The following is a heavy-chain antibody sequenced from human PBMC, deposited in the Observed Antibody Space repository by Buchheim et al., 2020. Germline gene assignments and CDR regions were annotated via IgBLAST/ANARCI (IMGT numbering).Heavy chain of an antibody. V-gene: IGHV3-11*06. CDR2: MSGTYGYT. D-gene: IGHD3-3*01. J-gene: IGHJ6*02. CDR3: ARYHDFWSGYFYYYGMDV. CDR1: GFIFRDFY. Sequence: QVELVESGGGLVKPGGSLRLSCAASGFIFRDFYMSWLRQAPGKGLEWISYMSGTYGYTNYAESVKGRFTMSRDNDMNILYLEMNNLRVDDTAVYYCARYHDFWSGYFYYYGMDVWGPGTT.